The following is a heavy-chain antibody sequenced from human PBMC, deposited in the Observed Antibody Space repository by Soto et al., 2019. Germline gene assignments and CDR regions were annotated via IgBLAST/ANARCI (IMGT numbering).Heavy chain of an antibody. CDR3: ARGGDSSGYLLYYYGMDV. CDR1: GGSVSSGSYY. J-gene: IGHJ6*02. V-gene: IGHV4-61*01. Sequence: PSETLSLTCTVSGGSVSSGSYYWSWIRQPPGKGLEWIGYIYYSGSTNYNPSLKSRVTISVDTSKNQFSLKLSSVTAADTAVYYCARGGDSSGYLLYYYGMDVWGQGTTATVSS. CDR2: IYYSGST. D-gene: IGHD3-22*01.